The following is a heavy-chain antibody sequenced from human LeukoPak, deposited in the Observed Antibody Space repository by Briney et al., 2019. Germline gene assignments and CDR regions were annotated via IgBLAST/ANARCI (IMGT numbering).Heavy chain of an antibody. CDR2: ISYDGSNK. CDR3: APGGVLSMFSFDY. CDR1: GFTFSSYA. J-gene: IGHJ4*02. Sequence: GGSLRLSCAASGFTFSSYAMHWVRQAPGKGLEWVAVISYDGSNKYYADSVKGRFTISRDNSKNTLYLQMNSLRAEDTAVYYCAPGGVLSMFSFDYWGQGTLVTVSS. V-gene: IGHV3-30*04. D-gene: IGHD2/OR15-2a*01.